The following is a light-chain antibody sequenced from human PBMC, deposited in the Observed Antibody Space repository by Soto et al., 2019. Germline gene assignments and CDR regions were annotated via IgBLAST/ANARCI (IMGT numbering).Light chain of an antibody. V-gene: IGKV3-20*01. CDR2: GAS. J-gene: IGKJ2*01. Sequence: EIVLTQSPGTLSLSPGERATLSCRASQSVSSSYLAWYQQKPGQAPRLLIYGASSRATGIPDRFSGSGSGTDFTLTISRLEPEDFAVYSCQQYGSSPPYTFGKGTKLEIK. CDR1: QSVSSSY. CDR3: QQYGSSPPYT.